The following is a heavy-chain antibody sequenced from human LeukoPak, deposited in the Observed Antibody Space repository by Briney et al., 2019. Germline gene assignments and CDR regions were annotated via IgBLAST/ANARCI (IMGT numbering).Heavy chain of an antibody. CDR3: ARSRYCSSTSCFHDAFDI. V-gene: IGHV3-53*01. CDR2: IYSDGST. Sequence: GGSLRLSCAASGFTVSSNYMSWVRQAPGKGLEWVSVIYSDGSTYYADSVKGRFTISRDNSKNTLYLQMNSLRVEDTAVYYCARSRYCSSTSCFHDAFDIWGQGTMVTASS. J-gene: IGHJ3*02. D-gene: IGHD2-2*01. CDR1: GFTVSSNY.